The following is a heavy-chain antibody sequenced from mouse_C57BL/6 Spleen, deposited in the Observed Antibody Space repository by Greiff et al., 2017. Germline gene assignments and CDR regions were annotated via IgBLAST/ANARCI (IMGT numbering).Heavy chain of an antibody. V-gene: IGHV1-59*01. Sequence: QVQLQQPGAELVRPGTSVKLSCKASGYTFTSYWMHWVKQRPGQGLEWIGVIDPSDSYTNYNQKFKGKATLTVDTSSSTAYMQLSSLTSEDSAVYYCARCVDSSVWFAYWGQGTLVTVSA. CDR2: IDPSDSYT. CDR3: ARCVDSSVWFAY. J-gene: IGHJ3*01. D-gene: IGHD3-2*02. CDR1: GYTFTSYW.